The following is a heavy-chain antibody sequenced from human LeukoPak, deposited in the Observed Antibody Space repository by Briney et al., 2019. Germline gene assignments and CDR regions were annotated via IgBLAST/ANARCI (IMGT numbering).Heavy chain of an antibody. D-gene: IGHD2-2*01. CDR2: ISGSGGST. Sequence: PWGSLRLSCAASGFTFSSYAMSWVRQAPGKGLEWVSAISGSGGSTFYADSVKGRFTISRDNSKNTMYLQMNSLRAEDTAVYYCAKEYCSSTSCYFFVDYYYYMDVWGKGTTVTVSS. V-gene: IGHV3-23*01. CDR1: GFTFSSYA. CDR3: AKEYCSSTSCYFFVDYYYYMDV. J-gene: IGHJ6*03.